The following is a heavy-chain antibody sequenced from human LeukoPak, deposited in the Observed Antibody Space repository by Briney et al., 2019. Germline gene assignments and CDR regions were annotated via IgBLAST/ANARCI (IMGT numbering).Heavy chain of an antibody. V-gene: IGHV4-59*01. CDR2: IYYSGST. CDR1: GGSISSYY. Sequence: PSETLSLTCTVSGGSISSYYWSWIRQPPGKGLEWIEYIYYSGSTNYNPSLKSRVTISVDTSKNQFSLKLSSVTAADTAVYYCARSSDPDAFDIWGQGTMVTVSS. CDR3: ARSSDPDAFDI. J-gene: IGHJ3*02.